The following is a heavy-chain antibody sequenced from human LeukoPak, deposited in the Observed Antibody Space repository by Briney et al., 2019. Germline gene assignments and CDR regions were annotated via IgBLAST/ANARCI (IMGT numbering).Heavy chain of an antibody. D-gene: IGHD3-22*01. V-gene: IGHV3-21*01. CDR2: ISGNNNHI. J-gene: IGHJ4*02. Sequence: GGSLRLSCAASGFTFSSYTMNWVRQAPGKGLEWVSSISGNNNHIYYADSVKGRFTISRDNAKNSLFLQMNSLRDEDTAVYFCARGGITMIVVWGQGTLVTASS. CDR1: GFTFSSYT. CDR3: ARGGITMIVV.